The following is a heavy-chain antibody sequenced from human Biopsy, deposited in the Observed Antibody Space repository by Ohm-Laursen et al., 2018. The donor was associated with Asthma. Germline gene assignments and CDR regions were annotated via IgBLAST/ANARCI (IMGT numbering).Heavy chain of an antibody. CDR1: GFTFTTYG. CDR3: AREGVAGTHIED. V-gene: IGHV3-30*19. Sequence: SLRLSCSASGFTFTTYGMHWVRQAPGKGLEWVAVISYDGSSIYYADSVKGRFTISRDNSKHTLSLQMNSLTAEDTAVYYCAREGVAGTHIEDWGQGTLVTVSS. J-gene: IGHJ4*02. CDR2: ISYDGSSI. D-gene: IGHD6-19*01.